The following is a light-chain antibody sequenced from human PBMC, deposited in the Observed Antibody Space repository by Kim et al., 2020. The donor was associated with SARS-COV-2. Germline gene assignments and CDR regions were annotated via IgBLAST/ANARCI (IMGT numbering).Light chain of an antibody. Sequence: SVSTGQTASIICSGDKLGDKYACWYQQEPGQSPVLVIYQDSKRPSGIPERFSGSNSGNTATLTISGTQAMDEADYYCQAWDSSTAVFGGGTQLTVL. V-gene: IGLV3-1*01. CDR3: QAWDSSTAV. CDR1: KLGDKY. J-gene: IGLJ3*02. CDR2: QDS.